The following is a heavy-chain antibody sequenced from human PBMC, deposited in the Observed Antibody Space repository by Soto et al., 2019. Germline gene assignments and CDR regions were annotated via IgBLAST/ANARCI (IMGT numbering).Heavy chain of an antibody. CDR1: GFSFSHYS. CDR3: AKGVKRVGATAFDY. V-gene: IGHV3-23*01. CDR2: ISGSGGST. Sequence: PGGSLRHSCAASGFSFSHYSMIWVRQAPGKGLEWLSAISGSGGSTYYADSVKGRFTISRDNSKNTLYLQMNSLRAEDTAVYYCAKGVKRVGATAFDYWGQGTLVTVSS. D-gene: IGHD1-26*01. J-gene: IGHJ4*02.